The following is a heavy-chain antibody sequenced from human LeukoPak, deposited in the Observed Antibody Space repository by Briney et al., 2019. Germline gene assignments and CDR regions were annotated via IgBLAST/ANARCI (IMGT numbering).Heavy chain of an antibody. V-gene: IGHV3-7*01. Sequence: GGSLRLSCAASGFTFSNCWMSWVRQAPGKGLEWVANIKQDGSEKYYVDSVKGRFTISRGNAKNSLYLQMNSLRAEDTAVYYCARVGPPYYYDSSGYYWGPFDYWGQGTLVTVSS. CDR1: GFTFSNCW. CDR3: ARVGPPYYYDSSGYYWGPFDY. D-gene: IGHD3-22*01. J-gene: IGHJ4*02. CDR2: IKQDGSEK.